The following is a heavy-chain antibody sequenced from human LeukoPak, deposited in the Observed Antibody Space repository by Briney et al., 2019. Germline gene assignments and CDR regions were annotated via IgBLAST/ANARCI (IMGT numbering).Heavy chain of an antibody. CDR1: GFIFSNYW. CDR3: ARDRGDRLFDY. D-gene: IGHD4-17*01. J-gene: IGHJ4*02. V-gene: IGHV3-7*01. CDR2: IKQDGSEK. Sequence: GGSLRLSCAASGFIFSNYWMPWVRQSPGQGLEWVANIKQDGSEKYYVDSVKGRFTISRDNAKNSLYLQMNSLRAEDTAVYYCARDRGDRLFDYWGQGTLVTVSS.